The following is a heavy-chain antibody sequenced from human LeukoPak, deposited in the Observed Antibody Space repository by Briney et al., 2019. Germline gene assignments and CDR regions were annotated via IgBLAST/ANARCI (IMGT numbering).Heavy chain of an antibody. J-gene: IGHJ4*02. Sequence: PGGSLRLSCAASGFTFSSYGMHWVRQAPGKGLEWVAVISYDGSNKYYADSVKGRFTISRDNSKNTLYLQMNSLRAEDTAVYYCAKSRLVGATTASLDYWGQGTLVTVSS. D-gene: IGHD1-26*01. V-gene: IGHV3-30*18. CDR3: AKSRLVGATTASLDY. CDR1: GFTFSSYG. CDR2: ISYDGSNK.